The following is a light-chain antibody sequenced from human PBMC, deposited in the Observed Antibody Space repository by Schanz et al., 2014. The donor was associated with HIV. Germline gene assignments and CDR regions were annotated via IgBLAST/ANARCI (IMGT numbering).Light chain of an antibody. J-gene: IGKJ2*01. CDR1: QSVNRN. CDR2: AAS. CDR3: QQYNNWPPYT. V-gene: IGKV3-15*01. Sequence: EIVMTQSPATLSVSPGERATLSCRASQSVNRNLAWYQQKPGQAPRLLIFAASTRATGIPGRFSGSGSGTEFTLTISSLQSEDFAVYYCQQYNNWPPYTFGQGTKLEIK.